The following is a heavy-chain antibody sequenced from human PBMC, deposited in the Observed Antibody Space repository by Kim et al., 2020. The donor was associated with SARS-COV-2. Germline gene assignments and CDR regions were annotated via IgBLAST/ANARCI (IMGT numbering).Heavy chain of an antibody. J-gene: IGHJ4*01. D-gene: IGHD2-2*01. CDR1: GFTFSTYG. CDR2: IWHDGSKE. V-gene: IGHV3-33*01. Sequence: GGSLRLSCATSGFTFSTYGIHWVRQAPGKGLEWVAVIWHDGSKEYYADSVKGRFTISRDSSKNTVYLQMNSLRAEDTSMYYCARDLWGTYCSSTSCSYLDSWGHGTLAT. CDR3: ARDLWGTYCSSTSCSYLDS.